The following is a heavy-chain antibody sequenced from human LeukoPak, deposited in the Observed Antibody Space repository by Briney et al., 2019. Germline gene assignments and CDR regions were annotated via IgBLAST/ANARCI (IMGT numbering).Heavy chain of an antibody. CDR2: IKEDGTET. Sequence: PGGSLRLSCAASGFTFSSNWMSWVRLAPGKGLEWVANIKEDGTETYYVDSVKGRFTISRDNAKNSLYLQTNSLRVEDTAVYYCAKEGRSLQTYWGQGTLVTVSS. J-gene: IGHJ4*02. CDR3: AKEGRSLQTY. V-gene: IGHV3-7*03. CDR1: GFTFSSNW. D-gene: IGHD5-24*01.